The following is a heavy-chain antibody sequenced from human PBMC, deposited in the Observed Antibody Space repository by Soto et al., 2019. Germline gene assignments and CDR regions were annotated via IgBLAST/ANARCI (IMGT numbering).Heavy chain of an antibody. CDR3: AMNQNIVVVVALDAFDI. V-gene: IGHV3-21*01. CDR2: ISSSSSYI. Sequence: GRSLRLSSAAAGFTFSSFWMSWVRQAQRKGLEWVSSISSSSSYIYYADSVKGRFTISRDNAKNSLYLQMNSLRAEDTAVYYCAMNQNIVVVVALDAFDIWGQGTMVTVS. D-gene: IGHD2-15*01. J-gene: IGHJ3*02. CDR1: GFTFSSFW.